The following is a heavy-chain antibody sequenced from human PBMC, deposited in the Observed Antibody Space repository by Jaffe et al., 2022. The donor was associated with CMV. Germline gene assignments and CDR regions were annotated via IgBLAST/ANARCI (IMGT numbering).Heavy chain of an antibody. CDR3: ARGQDQAKMRT. V-gene: IGHV4-61*01. Sequence: QVQLQESGPGLVQPSETLSLTCTVAGDSVTSGHYIWSWMRQPPGKGLEWIGMIHPTANTNFNPSLKSRVTMSLDTSHNQFSLRMTSVTEADTAVYFCARGQDQAKMRTWGQGTLVTVSS. CDR2: IHPTANT. J-gene: IGHJ5*02. CDR1: GDSVTSGHYI.